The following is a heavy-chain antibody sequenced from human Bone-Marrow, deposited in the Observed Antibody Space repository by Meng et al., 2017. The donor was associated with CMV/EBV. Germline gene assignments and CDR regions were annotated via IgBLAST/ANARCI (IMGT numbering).Heavy chain of an antibody. J-gene: IGHJ6*02. D-gene: IGHD5-24*01. CDR3: ARDDRYRWLQSYGMEV. CDR1: GGIFSNYG. CDR2: IIPVSGTT. Sequence: SSVKVSCKASGGIFSNYGLTWVRQAPGQGLEWMRGIIPVSGTTYYAQMFQGRVTITTDESTSTANMELSSLRSEDTAVYYCARDDRYRWLQSYGMEVWGQGTTVTVSS. V-gene: IGHV1-69*05.